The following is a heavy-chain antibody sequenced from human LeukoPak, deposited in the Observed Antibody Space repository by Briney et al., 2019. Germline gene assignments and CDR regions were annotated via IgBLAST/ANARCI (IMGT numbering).Heavy chain of an antibody. CDR1: GFTFSSYA. CDR3: AKANLYDILTGYYNFNL. V-gene: IGHV3-23*01. CDR2: VSGSGDST. D-gene: IGHD3-9*01. J-gene: IGHJ5*02. Sequence: GGSLRLSCAASGFTFSSYAMSWVRQAPGRGLEWVPAVSGSGDSTYYADSVKGRFTISRDNSKNALYLQMNSLRAEDTAVYYCAKANLYDILTGYYNFNLWGQGTLVTVSS.